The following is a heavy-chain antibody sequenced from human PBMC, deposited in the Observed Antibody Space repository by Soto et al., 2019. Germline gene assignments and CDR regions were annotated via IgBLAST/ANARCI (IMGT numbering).Heavy chain of an antibody. V-gene: IGHV3-48*03. CDR2: ISRSGSTI. Sequence: SLRLSCAAAGLTFSSYEMNWVRQAPGKGLEWVSYISRSGSTIYYADSVKGRVTISRDNAKNSLYLQMNSLRAEDTAVYYCARDGRIRRPDWYFDLWGRGTLVTASS. CDR3: ARDGRIRRPDWYFDL. CDR1: GLTFSSYE. J-gene: IGHJ2*01. D-gene: IGHD2-15*01.